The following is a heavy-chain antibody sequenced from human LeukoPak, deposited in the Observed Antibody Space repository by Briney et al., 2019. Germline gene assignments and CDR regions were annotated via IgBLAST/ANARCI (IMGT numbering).Heavy chain of an antibody. CDR2: ISPNSGDT. D-gene: IGHD1-26*01. V-gene: IGHV1-2*02. J-gene: IGHJ4*02. CDR1: GYTFTGYY. Sequence: ASVKVSCKASGYTFTGYYMHWVRQAPGQGLEWMGWISPNSGDTNYAQNFQGRVTMTRDTSISTAYMELSRLTSDDTAVYYCARETIGRSYSGPHDYWGQGTLVTVSS. CDR3: ARETIGRSYSGPHDY.